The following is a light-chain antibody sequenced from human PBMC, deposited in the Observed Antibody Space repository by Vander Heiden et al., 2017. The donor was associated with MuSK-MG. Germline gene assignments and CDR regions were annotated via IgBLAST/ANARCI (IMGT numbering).Light chain of an antibody. J-gene: IGKJ4*01. V-gene: IGKV1-12*01. CDR1: QDISTY. CDR2: DAS. Sequence: DIQMTQSPSSVSASVGDRVTITCRASQDISTYLAWYQHKPGRAPKLLIYDASSFESGVPSRFSGSGAGTEFTLTISSLQPADLATYYCQQADRFPLSFGGGTKVEIK. CDR3: QQADRFPLS.